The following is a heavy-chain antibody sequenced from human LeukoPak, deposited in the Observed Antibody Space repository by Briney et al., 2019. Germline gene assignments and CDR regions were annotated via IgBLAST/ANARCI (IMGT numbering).Heavy chain of an antibody. CDR1: GGTFNSYA. V-gene: IGHV1-69*05. J-gene: IGHJ6*03. Sequence: ASVKVSCKASGGTFNSYAISWVRQAPGQGLEWMGRIIPIFGTANYAQKFQSRVTITTDESTSTAYMELSSLRSEDTAVYFCASELGATNYYYYYMDVWGKGTTVTVSS. CDR3: ASELGATNYYYYYMDV. CDR2: IIPIFGTA. D-gene: IGHD1-26*01.